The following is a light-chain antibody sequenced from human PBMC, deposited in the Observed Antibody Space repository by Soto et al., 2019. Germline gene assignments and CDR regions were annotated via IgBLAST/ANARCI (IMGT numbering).Light chain of an antibody. CDR3: QQSSTTPYT. Sequence: EIQMTQSPLSLSASVGDRGTITCRASQHIDTFLVWYQVKPGKAPKLLIQTASSLHSGVPSRFSGGGFGTSFTLTISSLQPEDFATDYCQQSSTTPYTVGQGTKLEIK. V-gene: IGKV1-39*01. CDR2: TAS. J-gene: IGKJ2*01. CDR1: QHIDTF.